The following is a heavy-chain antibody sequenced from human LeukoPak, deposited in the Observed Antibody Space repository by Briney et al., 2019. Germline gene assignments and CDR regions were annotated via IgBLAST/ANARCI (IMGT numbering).Heavy chain of an antibody. V-gene: IGHV1-2*05. J-gene: IGHJ5*02. CDR2: ISPNSGVP. CDR3: AREVGCSTSWYGRFDP. CDR1: GYTFTGYY. Sequence: ASVKVSCKASGYTFTGYYIHWVRQAPGQGLEWLGRISPNSGVPNYAQKFQGSVTMTRDTSVNTVYMELSGLKSDDTGAYYCAREVGCSTSWYGRFDPWGQGTVVTVSS. D-gene: IGHD6-13*01.